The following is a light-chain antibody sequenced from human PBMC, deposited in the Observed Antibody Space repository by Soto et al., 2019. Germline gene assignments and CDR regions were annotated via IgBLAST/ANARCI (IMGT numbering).Light chain of an antibody. CDR1: QSVSVY. Sequence: EIILTQSPGTLSVSPGETVTLVCRASQSVSVYLAWYQQKSGQPPRLLIHAASDRATGLPARFSGSGSGTEFSLTISSLQSEDLGTYYCQQYKDWPPLTFGGGTRVDIK. J-gene: IGKJ4*01. V-gene: IGKV3-15*01. CDR2: AAS. CDR3: QQYKDWPPLT.